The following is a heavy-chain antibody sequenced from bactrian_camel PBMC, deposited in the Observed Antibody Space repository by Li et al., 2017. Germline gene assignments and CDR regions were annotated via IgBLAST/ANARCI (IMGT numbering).Heavy chain of an antibody. CDR1: GFTFSGGC. D-gene: IGHD1*01. CDR2: LYTQSGNT. CDR3: AAERIRSCWNWETRDFPN. Sequence: HVQLVESGGGSVQAGGSLTLNCTASGFTFSGGCMAWFRQSPGKEREGVAALYTQSGNTYYADSVKGRFALSQPNTKNAVTLQMNNLNPEDIAMYYCAAERIRSCWNWETRDFPNWGQGTQVTVS. V-gene: IGHV3S1*01. J-gene: IGHJ4*01.